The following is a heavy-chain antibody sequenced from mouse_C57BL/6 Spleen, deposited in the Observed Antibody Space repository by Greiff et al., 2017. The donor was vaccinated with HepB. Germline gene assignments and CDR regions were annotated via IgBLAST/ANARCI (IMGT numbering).Heavy chain of an antibody. D-gene: IGHD2-1*01. CDR1: GFNIKDYY. Sequence: VQLKESGAELVRPGASVKLSCTASGFNIKDYYMHWVKQRPEQGLEWIGRIDPEDGDTEYAPKFQGKATMTADTSSNTAYLQLSSLTSEDTAVYYCTTGTYGSYWYFDVWGTGTTVTVSS. CDR3: TTGTYGSYWYFDV. V-gene: IGHV14-1*01. CDR2: IDPEDGDT. J-gene: IGHJ1*03.